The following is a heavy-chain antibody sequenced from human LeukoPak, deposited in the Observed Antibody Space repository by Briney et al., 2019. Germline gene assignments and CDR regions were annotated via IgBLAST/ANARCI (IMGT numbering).Heavy chain of an antibody. J-gene: IGHJ4*02. CDR2: INQDGSEK. CDR3: ARDATGSYYDY. V-gene: IGHV3-7*01. Sequence: SGGSLRLSCAASGFTLSENNVHWVRQAPGKGLEWVANINQDGSEKYYVDSVKGRFTISRDNAKNSLYLQINSLRAEDTAMYYCARDATGSYYDYWGQGTLVTVSS. D-gene: IGHD2-15*01. CDR1: GFTLSENN.